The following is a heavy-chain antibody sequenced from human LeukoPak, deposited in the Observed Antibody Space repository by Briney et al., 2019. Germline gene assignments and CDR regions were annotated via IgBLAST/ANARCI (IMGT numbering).Heavy chain of an antibody. D-gene: IGHD2-21*01. CDR2: IKQDGSEK. V-gene: IGHV3-7*01. CDR1: GFTFSSYW. Sequence: GGSLRLSCAASGFTFSSYWMSWVRQAPGKGLEWVANIKQDGSEKYYVDSVKGRFTISRDNAKNSLYLQMNSLRAEDTAVYYCAKLSDSSSQDFDYWGQGTLVTVSS. CDR3: AKLSDSSSQDFDY. J-gene: IGHJ4*02.